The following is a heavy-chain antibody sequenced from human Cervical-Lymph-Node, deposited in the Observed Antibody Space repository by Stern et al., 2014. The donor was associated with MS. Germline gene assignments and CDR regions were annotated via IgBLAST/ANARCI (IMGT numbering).Heavy chain of an antibody. CDR1: GFTISGYW. D-gene: IGHD6-13*01. CDR3: ARARKGSRNALDV. V-gene: IGHV3-74*02. J-gene: IGHJ6*02. CDR2: INSDGQTT. Sequence: EVQLVESGGGLVQPGGSLQVSCAASGFTISGYWMHWVRQAPGKGLVWVSRINSDGQTTDNADSVTGRFTISRDNAENTLFLQMNNLRAEDTAVYYCARARKGSRNALDVWGQGTTVTVSS.